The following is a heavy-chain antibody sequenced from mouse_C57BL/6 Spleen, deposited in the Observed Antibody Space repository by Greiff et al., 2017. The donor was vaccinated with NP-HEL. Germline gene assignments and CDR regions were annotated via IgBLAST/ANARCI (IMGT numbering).Heavy chain of an antibody. CDR2: IYPGDGDT. CDR1: GYAFSSSW. CDR3: ARSRDGSSYDWYFDV. D-gene: IGHD1-1*01. J-gene: IGHJ1*03. Sequence: VQLQESGPELVKPGASVKISCKASGYAFSSSWMNWVKQRPGKGLEWIGRIYPGDGDTNYNGKFKGKATLTADKSSSTAYMQLSSLTSEDSAVYFWARSRDGSSYDWYFDVWGTGTTVTVSS. V-gene: IGHV1-82*01.